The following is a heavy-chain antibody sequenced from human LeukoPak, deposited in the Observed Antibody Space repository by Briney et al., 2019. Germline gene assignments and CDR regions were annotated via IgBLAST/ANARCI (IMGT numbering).Heavy chain of an antibody. V-gene: IGHV1-69*13. CDR1: GYTFTSYD. Sequence: SVKVSCKASGYTFTSYDINWVRQAPGQGLEWMGGIIPIFGTANYAQKFQGRVTITADESTSTAYMELSSLRSEDTAVYYCARNYQDKLLLWFGGWGQGTLVTVSS. CDR3: ARNYQDKLLLWFGG. J-gene: IGHJ4*02. D-gene: IGHD3-10*01. CDR2: IIPIFGTA.